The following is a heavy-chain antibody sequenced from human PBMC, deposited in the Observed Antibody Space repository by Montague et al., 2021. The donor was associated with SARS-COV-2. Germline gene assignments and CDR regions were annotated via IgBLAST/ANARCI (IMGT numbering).Heavy chain of an antibody. D-gene: IGHD6-13*01. CDR2: IDWDDDK. Sequence: PALVKSTQTLTLTCTFSGFSLSTSGMCASWIRQPPGKALEWLARIDWDDDKYYSTPLKTRLTISKDTSKNQVVLTMTNMDPVDTATYYCARVSSSWSQDYYYYMDVWGKGTTVTVSS. CDR1: GFSLSTSGMC. J-gene: IGHJ6*03. CDR3: ARVSSSWSQDYYYYMDV. V-gene: IGHV2-70*11.